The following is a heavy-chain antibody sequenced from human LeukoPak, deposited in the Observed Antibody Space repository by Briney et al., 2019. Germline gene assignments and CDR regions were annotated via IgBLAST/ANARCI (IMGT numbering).Heavy chain of an antibody. Sequence: PSETLSLTCAVSGGSISSGGYSWSWIRQPPGKGLEWIGYIYHSGSTNYNPSLKSRVTISVDTSKNQFSLKLSSVTAADTAVYYCARGRGYSSLDYFDYWGQGTLVTVSS. J-gene: IGHJ4*02. V-gene: IGHV4-30-2*01. CDR1: GGSISSGGYS. CDR2: IYHSGST. CDR3: ARGRGYSSLDYFDY. D-gene: IGHD6-19*01.